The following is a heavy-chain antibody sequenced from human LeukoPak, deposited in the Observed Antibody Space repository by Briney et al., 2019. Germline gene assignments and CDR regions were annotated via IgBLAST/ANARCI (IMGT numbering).Heavy chain of an antibody. Sequence: GGSLRLSCAASGFTFSSYSMNWVRQAPGKGLEWVSSISSSSSYIYYADSVKGRFTISRGNAKNSLYLQMNSLRAEDTAVYYCARDHYDILTGSAPLDFDYWGQGTLVTVSS. CDR2: ISSSSSYI. CDR1: GFTFSSYS. CDR3: ARDHYDILTGSAPLDFDY. J-gene: IGHJ4*02. D-gene: IGHD3-9*01. V-gene: IGHV3-21*01.